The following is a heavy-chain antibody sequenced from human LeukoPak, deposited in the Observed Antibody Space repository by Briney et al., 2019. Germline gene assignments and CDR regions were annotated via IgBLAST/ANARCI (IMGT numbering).Heavy chain of an antibody. Sequence: SETLSLTCTVSGGSISSSSYYWGWIRQPPWKGLEWIGSIYYSGSTYYNPSLKSRVTISVDTSKNQFSLKLSSVTAADTAVYYCARGGRYYGSGRPQFDPWGQGTLVTVSS. J-gene: IGHJ5*02. CDR1: GGSISSSSYY. CDR2: IYYSGST. CDR3: ARGGRYYGSGRPQFDP. D-gene: IGHD3-10*01. V-gene: IGHV4-39*01.